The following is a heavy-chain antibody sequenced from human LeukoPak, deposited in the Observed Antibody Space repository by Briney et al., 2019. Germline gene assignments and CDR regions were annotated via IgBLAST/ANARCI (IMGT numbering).Heavy chain of an antibody. CDR3: ARVAYGANYLDS. J-gene: IGHJ4*02. CDR1: GYTFTHYG. D-gene: IGHD4/OR15-4a*01. V-gene: IGHV1-18*01. Sequence: ASVKVSCKASGYTFTHYGVSWVRQVPGQRLEWMGWISGNNGNTRYAQKLQGRVTMTSDTSTSTSYMDLRSLTSDDTAVYYCARVAYGANYLDSWGQGTRVTVSS. CDR2: ISGNNGNT.